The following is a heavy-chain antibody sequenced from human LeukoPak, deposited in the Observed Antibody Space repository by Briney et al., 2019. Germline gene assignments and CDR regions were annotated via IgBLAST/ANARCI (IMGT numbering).Heavy chain of an antibody. J-gene: IGHJ4*02. CDR2: ISGSGGST. Sequence: GGSLRLSCAASGFTFSDYYMSWIRQAPGKGLEWVSAISGSGGSTYYADSVKGRFTISRDNSKNTLYLQMNSLRAEDTAVYYCAKDSSYSYDSTSDYWGQGTLVTVSS. CDR3: AKDSSYSYDSTSDY. D-gene: IGHD5-18*01. V-gene: IGHV3-23*01. CDR1: GFTFSDYY.